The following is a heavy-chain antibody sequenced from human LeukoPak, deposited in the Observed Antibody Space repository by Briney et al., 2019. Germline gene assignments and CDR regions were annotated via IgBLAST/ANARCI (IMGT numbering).Heavy chain of an antibody. D-gene: IGHD4-11*01. Sequence: ASVKVSCKASGYTFTSYAMHWVRQAPGQRLEWMGWISTYNGHTNNAQKFQGRVTMTTDTSTSTAYMELRSLRSDDTAVYYCARDPFGDYSSGQGIFDSWGQGTLVIVSS. CDR2: ISTYNGHT. CDR3: ARDPFGDYSSGQGIFDS. V-gene: IGHV1-3*04. CDR1: GYTFTSYA. J-gene: IGHJ4*02.